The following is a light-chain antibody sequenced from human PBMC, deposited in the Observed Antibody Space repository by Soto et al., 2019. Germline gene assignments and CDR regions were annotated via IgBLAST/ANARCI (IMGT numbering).Light chain of an antibody. Sequence: QSVLTQPASVSGSPGQSITISCTGTSSDVGGYNYVSWYHQHPGKAPKLMIYEVSNRPLGVSNRFSGSKSGNTASLTISGLQAEDEADYYCTSYTSSSTLDVFGTGTKVTVL. J-gene: IGLJ1*01. CDR3: TSYTSSSTLDV. CDR1: SSDVGGYNY. V-gene: IGLV2-14*01. CDR2: EVS.